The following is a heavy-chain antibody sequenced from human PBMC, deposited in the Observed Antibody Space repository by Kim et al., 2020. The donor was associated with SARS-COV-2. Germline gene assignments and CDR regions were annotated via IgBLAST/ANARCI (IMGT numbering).Heavy chain of an antibody. J-gene: IGHJ4*02. D-gene: IGHD3-9*01. Sequence: YDPSFQGQVNISPDKASSTAYLQWVSLKASDTAMYYCARLYYDIFQYFDYWGQGTLVTVSS. CDR3: ARLYYDIFQYFDY. V-gene: IGHV5-51*01.